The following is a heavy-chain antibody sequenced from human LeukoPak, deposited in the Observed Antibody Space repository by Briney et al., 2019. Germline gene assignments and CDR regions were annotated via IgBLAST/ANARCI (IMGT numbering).Heavy chain of an antibody. CDR3: AKDLRRGATQNPDY. D-gene: IGHD1-26*01. Sequence: GGSLRLSCAASGFIFSNYAMNWVRQAPGKGLEWVSSISGSGGTTYYADSVKGRFTISRDNSKNTLYLQMNSLRAEDTAVYYCAKDLRRGATQNPDYWGQGTLVTVSS. V-gene: IGHV3-23*01. J-gene: IGHJ4*02. CDR1: GFIFSNYA. CDR2: ISGSGGTT.